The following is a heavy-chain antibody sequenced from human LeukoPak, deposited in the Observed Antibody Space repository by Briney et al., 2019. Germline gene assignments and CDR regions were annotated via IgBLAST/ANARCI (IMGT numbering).Heavy chain of an antibody. V-gene: IGHV1-69*05. J-gene: IGHJ6*03. CDR3: ARGAYGDYVLYYYYMDV. D-gene: IGHD4-17*01. CDR1: GGTFSSYA. Sequence: GASVKVSCKASGGTFSSYAISRVRQAPGQGLEWMRGIIPIFGTANYAQKFQGRVTITTDESTSTAYMELSSLRSEDTAVYYCARGAYGDYVLYYYYMDVWGKGTTVTVSS. CDR2: IIPIFGTA.